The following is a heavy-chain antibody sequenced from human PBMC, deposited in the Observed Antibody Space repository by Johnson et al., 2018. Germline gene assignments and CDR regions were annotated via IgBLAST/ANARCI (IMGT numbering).Heavy chain of an antibody. CDR3: AGSDSSSGLHYYYYMDG. D-gene: IGHD6-13*01. Sequence: VQLVQSGGGLVQPGGSLRLSCAASGFTFSSYSMNWVRQAPGKGLEWFSSISSISSYIYYADSVKGRFTISRDNAKNSLYLQMNSLRAEATAVYYCAGSDSSSGLHYYYYMDGWGKGTTVTVSS. CDR1: GFTFSSYS. V-gene: IGHV3-21*01. CDR2: ISSISSYI. J-gene: IGHJ6*03.